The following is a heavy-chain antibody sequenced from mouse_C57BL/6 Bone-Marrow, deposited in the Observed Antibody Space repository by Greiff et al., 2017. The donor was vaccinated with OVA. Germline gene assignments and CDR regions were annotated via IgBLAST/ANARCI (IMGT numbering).Heavy chain of an antibody. D-gene: IGHD2-4*01. CDR3: ARGGYYDYDGGAWFAY. V-gene: IGHV1-18*01. J-gene: IGHJ3*01. CDR1: GYTFTDYN. CDR2: INSNNGGT. Sequence: EVQLQQSGPELAKPGASVKIPCKASGYTFTDYNMDWVKQSHGKSLEWIGDINSNNGGTIYNQKFKGKATLTVDKLSSTAYMELRSLTSEDTAVYYCARGGYYDYDGGAWFAYWGQGTLVTVSA.